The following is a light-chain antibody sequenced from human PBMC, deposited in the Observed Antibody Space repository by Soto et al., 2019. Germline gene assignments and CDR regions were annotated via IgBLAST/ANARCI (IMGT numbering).Light chain of an antibody. Sequence: DIQMTQSPSSLSASVGDRVTITCQATQDIRKYLNWYQQKPGKAPKLLIYDASSLETGVPSRFSGSGSGTDFTLTISSLQPEDFATYYCQQYDNLPLIVGQGTRLEIK. CDR3: QQYDNLPLI. CDR1: QDIRKY. V-gene: IGKV1-33*01. CDR2: DAS. J-gene: IGKJ5*01.